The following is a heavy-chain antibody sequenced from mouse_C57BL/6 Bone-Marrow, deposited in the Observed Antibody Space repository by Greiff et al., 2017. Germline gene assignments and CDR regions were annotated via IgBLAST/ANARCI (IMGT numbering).Heavy chain of an antibody. CDR2: FNPYNDDT. Sequence: QVQLQQSGAELVKPGASVKMSCKASGYTFTTYPIEWMKRTHGKSLEWIGNFNPYNDDTKYNEKFKVKATFTVEKSSSTVYLELSRFTSDDSAVYYCARRDSSGWFDYWGQGTTLTVSS. J-gene: IGHJ2*01. CDR1: GYTFTTYP. V-gene: IGHV1-47*01. D-gene: IGHD3-2*02. CDR3: ARRDSSGWFDY.